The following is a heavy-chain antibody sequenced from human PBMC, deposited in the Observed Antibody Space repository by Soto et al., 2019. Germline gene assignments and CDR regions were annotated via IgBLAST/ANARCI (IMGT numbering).Heavy chain of an antibody. V-gene: IGHV3-74*01. CDR3: AREVPYNY. CDR1: GFTFSNSW. CDR2: INGDGSST. Sequence: EVQLVESGGGLVQPGGSLRLSCAASGFTFSNSWMHWVGQAPGKGLVWVSRINGDGSSTTYADSVKGRVTISRDNAKNTLYLQMNSLRDEDTAVYYCAREVPYNYWGQGTLVTVSS. D-gene: IGHD1-20*01. J-gene: IGHJ4*02.